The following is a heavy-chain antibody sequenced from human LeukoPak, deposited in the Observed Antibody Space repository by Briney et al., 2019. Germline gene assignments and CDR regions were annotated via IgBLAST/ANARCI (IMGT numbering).Heavy chain of an antibody. D-gene: IGHD3-16*02. Sequence: GGSLRLSCEVSGFIFSSYWMSWVRQAPGKGLEWVGNINQEGSERNHGDSVNGRFTISRDNAENSLYLQMNSLRAEDTAVYYCARIIGAFGTYRYDSWGQGTLVTVSS. CDR2: INQEGSER. CDR1: GFIFSSYW. V-gene: IGHV3-7*01. J-gene: IGHJ4*02. CDR3: ARIIGAFGTYRYDS.